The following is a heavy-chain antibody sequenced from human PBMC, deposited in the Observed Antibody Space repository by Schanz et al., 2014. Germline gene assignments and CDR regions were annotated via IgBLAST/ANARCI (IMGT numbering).Heavy chain of an antibody. CDR1: GYTFSSYT. D-gene: IGHD5-12*01. J-gene: IGHJ3*02. CDR3: ARGGGPEDVFDI. V-gene: IGHV1-69*09. Sequence: QVQLVQSGAELRKPGTSVKVSCKTSGYTFSSYTISWVRQAPGQGLEWMGRIIPIHGIVNYAQRFQDRVRITADKSTSTAYMELSSLRSDDTAVYYCARGGGPEDVFDIWGQGTILTVSS. CDR2: IIPIHGIV.